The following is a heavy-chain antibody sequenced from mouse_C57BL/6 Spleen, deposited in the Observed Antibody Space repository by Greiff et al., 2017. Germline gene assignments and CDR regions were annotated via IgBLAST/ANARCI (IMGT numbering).Heavy chain of an antibody. D-gene: IGHD2-2*01. J-gene: IGHJ2*01. CDR1: GYTFTDYN. V-gene: IGHV1-18*01. CDR2: INPNNGGT. Sequence: VQLQQSGPELVKPGASVKIPCKASGYTFTDYNMDWVKQSHGKSLEWIGEINPNNGGTIYNQKFKGKATLTVDKSSSTAYMELRSLTSEDTAVYYCALWLRRGYFDYWGQGTTLTVSS. CDR3: ALWLRRGYFDY.